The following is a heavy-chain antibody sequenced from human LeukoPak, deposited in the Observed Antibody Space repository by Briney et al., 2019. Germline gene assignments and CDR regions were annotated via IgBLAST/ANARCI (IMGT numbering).Heavy chain of an antibody. V-gene: IGHV3-33*01. J-gene: IGHJ4*02. CDR2: IWSDGSNK. Sequence: GGSLRLSCAASGFTFSTYGMHWVRQAPGKGLEWVSFIWSDGSNKYYADSVKGRFTISRDNSKNTLYLQMNSLRAEDTAVYYCARRGEYSNLNYLEYWRQGTLVTVSS. D-gene: IGHD4-11*01. CDR1: GFTFSTYG. CDR3: ARRGEYSNLNYLEY.